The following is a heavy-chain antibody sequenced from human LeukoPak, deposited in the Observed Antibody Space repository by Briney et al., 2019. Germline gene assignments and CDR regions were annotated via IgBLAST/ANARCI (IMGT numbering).Heavy chain of an antibody. V-gene: IGHV3-7*01. CDR1: GFTFSSNW. Sequence: QPGGTLRLSCAASGFTFSSNWMSWVRQAPGKGLEWVANIKQDGSEIHYGDSVKGRFTISRDDAKNSLYLQMSSLRADDTAIYYCVRGRGWLHDYWGQGTLVTVSS. CDR2: IKQDGSEI. J-gene: IGHJ4*02. D-gene: IGHD5-24*01. CDR3: VRGRGWLHDY.